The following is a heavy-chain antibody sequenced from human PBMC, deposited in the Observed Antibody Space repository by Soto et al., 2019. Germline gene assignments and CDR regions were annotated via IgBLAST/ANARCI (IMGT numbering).Heavy chain of an antibody. CDR1: GFSLSTSGVG. Sequence: GPTLVNPTQTLPLTCTFSGFSLSTSGVGVGWIRQPPGKALEWLALIYWNDDKRYSPSLKSRLTITKDTSKNQVVLTMTNMDPVDTATYYCAHRSVDTAMGLNFDYWGQGTRVTVSS. CDR3: AHRSVDTAMGLNFDY. J-gene: IGHJ4*02. CDR2: IYWNDDK. V-gene: IGHV2-5*01. D-gene: IGHD5-18*01.